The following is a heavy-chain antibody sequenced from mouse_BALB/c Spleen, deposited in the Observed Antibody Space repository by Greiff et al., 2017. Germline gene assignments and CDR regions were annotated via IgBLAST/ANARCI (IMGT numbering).Heavy chain of an antibody. CDR3: AREGGYYGSSQAWFAY. D-gene: IGHD1-1*01. CDR2: ISYSGST. Sequence: EVQRVESGPGLVKPSQSLSLTCTVTGYSITSDYAWNWIRQFPGNKLEWMGYISYSGSTSYNPSLKSRISITRDTSKNQFFLQLNSVTTEDTATYYCAREGGYYGSSQAWFAYWGQGTLVTVSA. CDR1: GYSITSDYA. J-gene: IGHJ3*01. V-gene: IGHV3-2*02.